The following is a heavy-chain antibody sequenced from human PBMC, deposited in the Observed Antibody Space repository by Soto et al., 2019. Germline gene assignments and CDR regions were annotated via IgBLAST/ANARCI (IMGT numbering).Heavy chain of an antibody. Sequence: LGESLKISCKGSGYSFTSYWIGWVRQMPGKGLEWMGIIYPGDSDTRYSPSFQGQVTISADKSISTAYLQWSSLKASDTAMYYCARPRAGLRYFDWLGYWGQGTLVTVSS. CDR3: ARPRAGLRYFDWLGY. D-gene: IGHD3-9*01. CDR2: IYPGDSDT. CDR1: GYSFTSYW. J-gene: IGHJ4*02. V-gene: IGHV5-51*01.